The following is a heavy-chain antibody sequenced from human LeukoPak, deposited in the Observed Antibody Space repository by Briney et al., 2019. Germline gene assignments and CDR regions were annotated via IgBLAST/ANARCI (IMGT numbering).Heavy chain of an antibody. D-gene: IGHD1-1*01. Sequence: PSETLSLTCAVYGGSFSGYYWSWIRQPPGKGLEWIGEINHSGSTNYNPSLKSRVTISVDTSKNQFSLKVSSVTAADTAVYYCARPSLQPPRGWFDPWGQGTLVTVSS. CDR1: GGSFSGYY. CDR2: INHSGST. V-gene: IGHV4-34*01. J-gene: IGHJ5*02. CDR3: ARPSLQPPRGWFDP.